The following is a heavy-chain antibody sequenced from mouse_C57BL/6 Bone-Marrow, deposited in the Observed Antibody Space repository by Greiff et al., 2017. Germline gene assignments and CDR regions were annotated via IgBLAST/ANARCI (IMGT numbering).Heavy chain of an antibody. V-gene: IGHV1-63*01. CDR2: IYPGGGYN. D-gene: IGHD2-5*01. J-gene: IGHJ4*01. CDR1: GYTFTNYW. CDR3: ARWGPYSKNAIDY. Sequence: QVQLQQSGAELVRPGTSVKMSCKASGYTFTNYWIGWVKQRPGHGLEWIGEIYPGGGYNTYNEKFKGKANLTADKSSSTAYMQCSSLTSADSSIYYCARWGPYSKNAIDYWGQGTSVTVSS.